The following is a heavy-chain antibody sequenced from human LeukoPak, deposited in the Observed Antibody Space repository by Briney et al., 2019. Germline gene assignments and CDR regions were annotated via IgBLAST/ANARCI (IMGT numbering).Heavy chain of an antibody. CDR2: INAGNGNT. D-gene: IGHD1-26*01. V-gene: IGHV1-3*01. CDR3: ARVVISGQTARAPYFDY. Sequence: ASVKVSCKASGYAFTSYAMHWVRQAPGQRLEWMGWINAGNGNTKYSQKFQGRVTITRDTSASTAYMELSSLRSEDTAVYYCARVVISGQTARAPYFDYWGQGTLVTVSS. CDR1: GYAFTSYA. J-gene: IGHJ4*02.